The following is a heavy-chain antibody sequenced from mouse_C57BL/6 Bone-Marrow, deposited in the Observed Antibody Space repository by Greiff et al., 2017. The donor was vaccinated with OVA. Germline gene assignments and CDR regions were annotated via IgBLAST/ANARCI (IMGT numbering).Heavy chain of an antibody. CDR2: IWGDGGT. V-gene: IGHV2-3*01. Sequence: VKLVESGPGLVAPSQSLSITCTVSGFSLTSYGVSWVRQPPGKGLEWLGVIWGDGGTNNHSALISRLSISKDNSKSQVFLKLNSLQTADTATYXCAKGIYFDYWGQGTTLTVSS. CDR1: GFSLTSYG. CDR3: AKGIYFDY. J-gene: IGHJ2*01.